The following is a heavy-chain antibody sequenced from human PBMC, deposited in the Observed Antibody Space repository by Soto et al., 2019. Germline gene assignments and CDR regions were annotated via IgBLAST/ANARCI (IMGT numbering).Heavy chain of an antibody. Sequence: ASVKVSCKGSGYTFTRYDINWVRQATGQGLEWMGWMDPNSGTTGYAQKFQGRVTMTRDTSITTVYMELNNLSSDDTAVYYCGRGRSGQIVVFYWGQGTPVTVSS. CDR1: GYTFTRYD. J-gene: IGHJ4*02. CDR3: GRGRSGQIVVFY. D-gene: IGHD1-26*01. V-gene: IGHV1-8*01. CDR2: MDPNSGTT.